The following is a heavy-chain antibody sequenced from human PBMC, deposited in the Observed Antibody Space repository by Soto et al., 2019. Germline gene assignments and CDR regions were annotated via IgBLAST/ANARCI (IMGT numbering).Heavy chain of an antibody. J-gene: IGHJ4*02. Sequence: QVQRVESGGGVVQPGRSLRLSCAASGFTFSSYAMHWVRQAPGKGLEWVAVISYDGSNKYYADSVEGRFTISRDNSKNTLYLQKNSLLAEYTPVYYCARDFSPMIIVVRYYSDYWGQGTLVTVSP. CDR1: GFTFSSYA. CDR3: ARDFSPMIIVVRYYSDY. CDR2: ISYDGSNK. V-gene: IGHV3-30-3*01. D-gene: IGHD3-22*01.